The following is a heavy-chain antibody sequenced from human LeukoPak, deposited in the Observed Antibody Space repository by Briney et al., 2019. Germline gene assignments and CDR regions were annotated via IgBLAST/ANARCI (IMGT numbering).Heavy chain of an antibody. CDR3: ARRSGYCYGSGSYHWFDY. D-gene: IGHD3-10*01. V-gene: IGHV4-30-4*01. J-gene: IGHJ4*02. CDR1: GGSISSGDYY. CDR2: IYYSGST. Sequence: SQTLSLTCTVSGGSISSGDYYWSWIRQPPGKGLEWIGYIYYSGSTYYNPSLKSRVTISVDTSKNQFSLKLSSVTAADTAVYYCARRSGYCYGSGSYHWFDYWGQGTLVTVSS.